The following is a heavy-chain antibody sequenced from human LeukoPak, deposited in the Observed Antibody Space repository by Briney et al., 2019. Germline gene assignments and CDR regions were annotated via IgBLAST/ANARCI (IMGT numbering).Heavy chain of an antibody. CDR2: INLSGGGT. CDR3: AREGYCGGGTCHSGAHFQH. Sequence: ASVKVSCKASGYTFTTYYMHWLRQAPGQGLEWIGIINLSGGGTTYAQNFQGRVTMTRDMSTNTVYMELSSLRSADTAVYYCAREGYCGGGTCHSGAHFQHWGQGTLVTVSS. V-gene: IGHV1-46*01. D-gene: IGHD2-15*01. J-gene: IGHJ1*01. CDR1: GYTFTTYY.